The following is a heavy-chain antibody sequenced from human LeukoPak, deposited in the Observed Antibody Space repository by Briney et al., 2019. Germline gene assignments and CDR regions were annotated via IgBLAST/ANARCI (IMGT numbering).Heavy chain of an antibody. J-gene: IGHJ6*04. CDR1: GFTFSTYW. CDR2: ISSDGEST. V-gene: IGHV3-74*01. Sequence: GGSLRLSCEASGFTFSTYWIHWVRQAPGKGLLWFSRISSDGESTSYGDSVKGRFTISRDNAKNTVYLQMSSLRAEDTAVYYCTREGVSDFWTGYLDVWGKGTTVTVSS. D-gene: IGHD3/OR15-3a*01. CDR3: TREGVSDFWTGYLDV.